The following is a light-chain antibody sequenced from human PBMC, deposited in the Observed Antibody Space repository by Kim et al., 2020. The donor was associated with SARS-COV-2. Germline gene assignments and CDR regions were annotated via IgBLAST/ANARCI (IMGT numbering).Light chain of an antibody. J-gene: IGLJ3*02. CDR3: QSYDSSLSGSV. CDR1: SSNIGAGYD. CDR2: ANT. V-gene: IGLV1-40*01. Sequence: QRVTNSCTGSSSNIGAGYDVHWYQQLPRTAPKLLIYANTNRPSGVPDRFSASKSDTSASLAITGLQAEDEADYYCQSYDSSLSGSVFGGGTQLTVL.